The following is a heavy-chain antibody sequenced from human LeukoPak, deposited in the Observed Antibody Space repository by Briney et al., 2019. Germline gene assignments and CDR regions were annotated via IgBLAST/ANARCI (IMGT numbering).Heavy chain of an antibody. CDR3: AKIAPRYYYDSSGYYYDLEAFGPVDY. CDR2: ISGSGGST. J-gene: IGHJ4*02. Sequence: AGGSLRLSCAASGFTFSGYAMSWVRQAPGKGLEWVSAISGSGGSTYYADSVKGRFTISRDNSKNTLYLRMNSLRAEDTAVYYCAKIAPRYYYDSSGYYYDLEAFGPVDYWGQGTLVTVSS. CDR1: GFTFSGYA. V-gene: IGHV3-23*01. D-gene: IGHD3-22*01.